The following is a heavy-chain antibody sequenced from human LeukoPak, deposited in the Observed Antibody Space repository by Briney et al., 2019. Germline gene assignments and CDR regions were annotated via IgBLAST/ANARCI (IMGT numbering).Heavy chain of an antibody. Sequence: PGRPLRLSCAASGFTFSSYAMHWVRQAPGKGLEWVAVISYDGSNKYYAGSVKGRFTISRDNSRNTLYLQMNSLRAEDTAVYYCARRTPYGMDVWGQGTTVTVSS. CDR1: GFTFSSYA. CDR2: ISYDGSNK. V-gene: IGHV3-30-3*01. J-gene: IGHJ6*02. CDR3: ARRTPYGMDV.